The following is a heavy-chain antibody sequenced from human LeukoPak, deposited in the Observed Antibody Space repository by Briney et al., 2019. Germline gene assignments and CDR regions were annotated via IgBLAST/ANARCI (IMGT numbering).Heavy chain of an antibody. J-gene: IGHJ4*02. Sequence: GGSLRLSCAASGFTFSNYWRGWVRQAPGKGLEWVANIKQDGSEIYYVESVKGRFTISRDTAKDSLYLQMNSLRAEETAVYCARDRGHSGYDLYDYWGQGTMVTVSS. CDR3: ARDRGHSGYDLYDY. CDR1: GFTFSNYW. D-gene: IGHD5-12*01. CDR2: IKQDGSEI. V-gene: IGHV3-7*01.